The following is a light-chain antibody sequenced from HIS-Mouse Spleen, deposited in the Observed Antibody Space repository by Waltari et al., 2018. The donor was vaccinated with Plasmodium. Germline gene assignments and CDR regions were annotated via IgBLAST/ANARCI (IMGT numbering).Light chain of an antibody. CDR1: KLRDTY. J-gene: IGLJ3*02. V-gene: IGLV3-1*01. Sequence: SYELTQPPSVSVSPGQTASITCSGDKLRDTYACWYQQKPGQSPVLVIYQDSKRPSGIPERFSGSNSGNTATLTISGTQAMDEADYYCQAWDSSTWVFGGGTKLTVL. CDR2: QDS. CDR3: QAWDSSTWV.